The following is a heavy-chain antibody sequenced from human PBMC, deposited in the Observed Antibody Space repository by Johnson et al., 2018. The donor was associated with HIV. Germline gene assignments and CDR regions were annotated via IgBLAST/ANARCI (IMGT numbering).Heavy chain of an antibody. V-gene: IGHV3-9*01. CDR1: GFTFDSYA. Sequence: VQLVESGGGLVQPGRSLRLSCAASGFTFDSYAMHWVRQVPGKGLEWVSGISWNSGSIGYADSVKGRFTISRDNAKNSLYLQMNSLRAEDTALYYCASTPGPAGAFDIWGQGTMVTVSS. CDR3: ASTPGPAGAFDI. CDR2: ISWNSGSI. J-gene: IGHJ3*02.